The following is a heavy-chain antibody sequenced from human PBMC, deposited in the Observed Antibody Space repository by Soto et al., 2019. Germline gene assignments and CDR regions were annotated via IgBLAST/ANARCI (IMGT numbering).Heavy chain of an antibody. CDR2: IYSDGSNK. J-gene: IGHJ4*02. D-gene: IGHD1-26*01. CDR1: GFTFSYYW. CDR3: ARDKRTEGANSGSYDY. Sequence: PGGSLRLSCAASGFTFSYYWMHWVRQAPGKGLVWVSRIYSDGSNKTYADFVKGRFIISRYNSRNTLDLQMNSLRAEDTAVYYCARDKRTEGANSGSYDYWGQGTLVTVSS. V-gene: IGHV3-74*01.